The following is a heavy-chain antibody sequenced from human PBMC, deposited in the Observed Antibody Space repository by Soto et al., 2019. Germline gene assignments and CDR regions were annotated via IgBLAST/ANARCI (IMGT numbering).Heavy chain of an antibody. CDR3: AGDYSNYVAYFDY. V-gene: IGHV3-48*02. CDR2: ISSSSSTI. Sequence: PGGSLRLSCSASGFTFSKAAMHWVRQAPGKGLEWVSYISSSSSTIYYADSVKGRFTISRDNAKNSLYLQMNSLRDEDTAVYYCAGDYSNYVAYFDYWGQGTLVTVSS. D-gene: IGHD4-4*01. J-gene: IGHJ4*02. CDR1: GFTFSKAA.